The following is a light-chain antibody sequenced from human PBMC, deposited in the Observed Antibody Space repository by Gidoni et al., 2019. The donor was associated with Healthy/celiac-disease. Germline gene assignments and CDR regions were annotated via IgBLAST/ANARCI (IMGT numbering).Light chain of an antibody. CDR3: QQYYSYPMYT. CDR1: QGISSY. J-gene: IGKJ2*01. Sequence: AILMTQSQSSLSASTGDRVTITCRASQGISSYLAWYQQKPGKAPKLLIYAASTLQSGVPSRFSGSGSGTDFTLTISCLQSEDFATYYCQQYYSYPMYTFGQGTKLEIK. V-gene: IGKV1-8*01. CDR2: AAS.